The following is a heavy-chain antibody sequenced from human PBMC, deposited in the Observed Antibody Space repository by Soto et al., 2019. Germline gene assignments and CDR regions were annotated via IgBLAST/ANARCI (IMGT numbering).Heavy chain of an antibody. CDR1: GFSLTVYS. Sequence: QVQLVESGGGVVQPGRSLRLSCRISGFSLTVYSMNWVRQAPGKGLEWVAVMQPDGVTKNYADSVQGRFAISGDNSKNTLYLEMDSLTPEDTAIYYCARGLQGFDYWGQGTLVTVSS. J-gene: IGHJ4*02. V-gene: IGHV3-30*09. CDR3: ARGLQGFDY. CDR2: MQPDGVTK.